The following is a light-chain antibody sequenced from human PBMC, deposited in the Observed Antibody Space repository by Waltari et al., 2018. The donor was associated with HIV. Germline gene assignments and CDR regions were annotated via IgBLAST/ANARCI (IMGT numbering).Light chain of an antibody. V-gene: IGLV2-14*01. CDR1: TSDFGLYDF. CDR2: EVF. Sequence: QSALTQPASVSGSPGQSITISCTGSTSDFGLYDFISWYQQHPGGVPMVLIYEVFRRPSGVSSRCSGSKSGNTASLTISWLQTEDEADYYCTSFTSNYTVIFGGGTKVTVL. J-gene: IGLJ2*01. CDR3: TSFTSNYTVI.